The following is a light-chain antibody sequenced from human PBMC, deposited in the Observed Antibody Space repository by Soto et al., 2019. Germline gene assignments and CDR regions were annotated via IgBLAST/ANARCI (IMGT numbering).Light chain of an antibody. V-gene: IGKV1-39*01. J-gene: IGKJ1*01. Sequence: EIKMKHSPSSLSAYVGDRVTITCRASQSISTHLSWYQQTPGKAPKLLIYAASSLQSGIPSRFSGSGSGTDFTLTISSLQPEDFATYYCPRSYITPWTSGPVTNVDIK. CDR2: AAS. CDR1: QSISTH. CDR3: PRSYITPWT.